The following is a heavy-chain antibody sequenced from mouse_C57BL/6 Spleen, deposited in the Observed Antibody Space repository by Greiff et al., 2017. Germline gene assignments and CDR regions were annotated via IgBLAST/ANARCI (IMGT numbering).Heavy chain of an antibody. CDR3: ARGGYYGSSLWFAY. Sequence: QVQLQQSGAELVRPGASVKMSCKASGYTFTSYNMHWVKQTPRRGLEWIGAIYPGNGDTSYNQKFKGKATLTVDKSSSTAYMQLSSLPSEDSAVYFCARGGYYGSSLWFAYWGQGTLVTVSA. V-gene: IGHV1-12*01. CDR2: IYPGNGDT. CDR1: GYTFTSYN. D-gene: IGHD1-1*01. J-gene: IGHJ3*01.